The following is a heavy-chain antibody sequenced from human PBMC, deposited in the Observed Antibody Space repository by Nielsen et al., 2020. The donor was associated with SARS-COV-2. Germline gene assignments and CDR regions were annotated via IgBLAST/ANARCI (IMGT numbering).Heavy chain of an antibody. CDR3: AKAQSITIFGVVIDLHFDY. D-gene: IGHD3-3*01. J-gene: IGHJ4*01. CDR1: GGTFSSYA. Sequence: SVKVSCKASGGTFSSYAISWVRQAPGQGLEWMGGIIPIFGTANYAQKFQGRVTITADESTSTAYMELSSLRAEDTAVYYCAKAQSITIFGVVIDLHFDYWGQGTLVTVSS. V-gene: IGHV1-69*13. CDR2: IIPIFGTA.